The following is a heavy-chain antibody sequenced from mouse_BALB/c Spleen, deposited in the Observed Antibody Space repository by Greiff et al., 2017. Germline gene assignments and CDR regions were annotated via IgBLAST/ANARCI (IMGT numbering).Heavy chain of an antibody. Sequence: EVKLMESGGGLVQPGGSRKLSCAASGFTFSDYGMAWVRQAPGKGPEWVAFISNLAYSIYYADTVTGRFTISRENAKNTLYLEMSSLRSEDTAMYYCARDYTYAMDYWGQGTSVTVSS. V-gene: IGHV5-15*02. J-gene: IGHJ4*01. CDR1: GFTFSDYG. CDR2: ISNLAYSI. CDR3: ARDYTYAMDY.